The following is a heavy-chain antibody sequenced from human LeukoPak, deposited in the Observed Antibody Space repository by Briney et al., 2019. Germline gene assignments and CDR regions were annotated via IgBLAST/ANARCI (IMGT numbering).Heavy chain of an antibody. V-gene: IGHV4-34*01. CDR1: GGSFSGYY. CDR3: ARKLRLYNWFDP. Sequence: SETLSHTCAVYGGSFSGYYWSWIRQPPGKGMEWIGEINHSGSTNYNPSLKSRVTISVDTSKNQFSLKLTSVTAADTAVYYCARKLRLYNWFDPWGQGTLVTVSS. J-gene: IGHJ5*02. CDR2: INHSGST. D-gene: IGHD3-3*01.